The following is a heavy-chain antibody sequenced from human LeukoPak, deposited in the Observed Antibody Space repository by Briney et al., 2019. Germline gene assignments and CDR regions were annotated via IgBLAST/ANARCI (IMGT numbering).Heavy chain of an antibody. CDR1: GFTFSSYS. D-gene: IGHD2-2*01. CDR3: ARGGIVVVPAANPWD. J-gene: IGHJ4*02. Sequence: GGSLRLSCAASGFTFSSYSMNWVRQAPGKGLEWVSSISSSSSYIYYADSVKGRFTISRDNAKNSLYLQMNSLRAEDTAVYYCARGGIVVVPAANPWDWDQGTLVTVSS. CDR2: ISSSSSYI. V-gene: IGHV3-21*01.